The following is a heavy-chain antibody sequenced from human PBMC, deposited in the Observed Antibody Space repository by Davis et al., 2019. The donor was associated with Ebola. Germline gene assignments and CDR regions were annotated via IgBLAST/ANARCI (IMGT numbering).Heavy chain of an antibody. V-gene: IGHV3-33*01. J-gene: IGHJ3*02. CDR1: GFTFSSYG. D-gene: IGHD2-8*01. CDR3: ARGLPRYCTNGVCPDDAFDI. Sequence: GGSLRLSCAASGFTFSSYGMHWVRQAPGKGLEWVAVIWYDGSNTYYADSVKGRFTISRDNSKNTLYLQMNSLRAEDTAVYYCARGLPRYCTNGVCPDDAFDIWGQGTMVTVSS. CDR2: IWYDGSNT.